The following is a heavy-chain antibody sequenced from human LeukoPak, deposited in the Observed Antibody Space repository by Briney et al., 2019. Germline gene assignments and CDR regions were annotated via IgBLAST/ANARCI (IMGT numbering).Heavy chain of an antibody. D-gene: IGHD4-23*01. J-gene: IGHJ4*02. CDR3: ARLNGGNSIPFDY. Sequence: ASVKVSCKAFGYTFTSNYMHWVRQAPGQGPEWMGVISPSGGSTTYAQKFQGRVTLTRDMSTSTAYMELSSLRSEDTAVYYCARLNGGNSIPFDYWGQGTLVTVSS. CDR2: ISPSGGST. V-gene: IGHV1-46*01. CDR1: GYTFTSNY.